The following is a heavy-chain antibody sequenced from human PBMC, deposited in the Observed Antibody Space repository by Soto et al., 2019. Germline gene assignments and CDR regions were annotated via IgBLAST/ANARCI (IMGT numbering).Heavy chain of an antibody. D-gene: IGHD1-26*01. CDR3: ARDTWAYYYYGMDV. CDR1: GGTFSSYA. Sequence: EASVKVSCKASGGTFSSYAISWVRQAPGQGLEWMGGIIPIFGTANYAQKFQGRVTITADESTSTAYMELSSLRSEDTAVYYCARDTWAYYYYGMDVWGQGTTVTVSS. V-gene: IGHV1-69*13. CDR2: IIPIFGTA. J-gene: IGHJ6*02.